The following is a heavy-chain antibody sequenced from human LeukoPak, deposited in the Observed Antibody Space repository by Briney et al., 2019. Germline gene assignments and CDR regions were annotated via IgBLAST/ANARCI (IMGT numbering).Heavy chain of an antibody. J-gene: IGHJ4*02. CDR3: ARDSGYYYGSGFDY. D-gene: IGHD3-10*01. CDR2: ISYDGSNK. V-gene: IGHV3-30-3*01. Sequence: GGSLRLSCVASGFSFSSYTMHWVRQAPGKGLEWVAVISYDGSNKYYADSVKGRFTISRDNSKNTLFLQMNSLRAEDTAVYYCARDSGYYYGSGFDYWGQGTLVTVSS. CDR1: GFSFSSYT.